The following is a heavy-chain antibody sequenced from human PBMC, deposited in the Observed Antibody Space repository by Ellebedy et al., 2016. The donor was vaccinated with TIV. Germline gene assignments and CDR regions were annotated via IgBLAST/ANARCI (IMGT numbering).Heavy chain of an antibody. CDR3: ARSSGSGLDL. V-gene: IGHV1-2*02. Sequence: ASVKVSXKASGYTFTADAMNWVRQAPGQGLEWMGWINLRNGGTHYVQKFRDRVTMTSDASITTAFMELRRLRSDDTAVYYCARSSGSGLDLWGQGTLVTVSS. CDR1: GYTFTADA. J-gene: IGHJ5*02. CDR2: INLRNGGT. D-gene: IGHD2-15*01.